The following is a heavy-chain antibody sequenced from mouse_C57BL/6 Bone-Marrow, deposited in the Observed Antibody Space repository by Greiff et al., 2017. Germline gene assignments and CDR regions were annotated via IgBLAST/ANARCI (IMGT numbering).Heavy chain of an antibody. CDR2: SRNKANDYTT. Sequence: EVNVVESGGGLVQSGRSLRLSCATSGFTFSDFYMEWVRQAPGKGLEWIAASRNKANDYTTEYSASVKGRFIVSRDTSQSILYLQMNALRAEDTAMYYCARVSANRDWYFDVWGTGTTVTVSS. CDR1: GFTFSDFY. J-gene: IGHJ1*03. D-gene: IGHD4-1*01. V-gene: IGHV7-1*01. CDR3: ARVSANRDWYFDV.